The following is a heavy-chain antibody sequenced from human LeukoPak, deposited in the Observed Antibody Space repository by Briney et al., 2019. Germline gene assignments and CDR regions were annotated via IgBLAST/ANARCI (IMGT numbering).Heavy chain of an antibody. CDR3: AKDTIVGVN. CDR1: GFTFSSYG. CDR2: ISYDGSNK. J-gene: IGHJ4*02. Sequence: GGSLRLSCAASGFTFSSYGMHWVRQAPGKGLEWVAVISYDGSNKYYADSVKGRFTISRDNSKNTLYLQMNSLRAEDTALYYCAKDTIVGVNWGQGTLVTVSS. V-gene: IGHV3-30*18. D-gene: IGHD2-15*01.